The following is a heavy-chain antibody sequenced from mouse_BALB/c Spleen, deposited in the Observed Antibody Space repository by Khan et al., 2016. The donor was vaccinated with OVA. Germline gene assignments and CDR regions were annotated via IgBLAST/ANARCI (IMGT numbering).Heavy chain of an antibody. V-gene: IGHV2-6-1*01. J-gene: IGHJ4*01. CDR2: IWNDGNT. D-gene: IGHD2-10*01. CDR3: ARQPYYHYNIMDY. Sequence: QVQLKQSGPGLVAPSQSLSITCTISGFSLTNYGVHWVRQPPGKGLEWLVVIWNDGNTAYNSALKSRLTISKDNSKSQVFLKRNSLQTDDTAMYFCARQPYYHYNIMDYWGQGTSVTVSS. CDR1: GFSLTNYG.